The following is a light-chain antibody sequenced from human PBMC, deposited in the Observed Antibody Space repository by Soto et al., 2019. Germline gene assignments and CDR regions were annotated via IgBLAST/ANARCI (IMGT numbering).Light chain of an antibody. CDR2: EGS. J-gene: IGLJ2*01. CDR3: CSYAGSSTFEV. CDR1: SSDVGSYNL. V-gene: IGLV2-23*03. Sequence: QSALTQPASVSGSPGQSITISCTGTSSDVGSYNLVSWYQQHPGKAPKLMIYEGSKRPSGVSNRFSGSKSGNTASPTISGLQAEDEADYYCCSYAGSSTFEVFGGGTKLTVL.